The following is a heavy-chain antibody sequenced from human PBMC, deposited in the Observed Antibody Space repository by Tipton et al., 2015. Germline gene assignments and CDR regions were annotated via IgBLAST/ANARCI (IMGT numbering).Heavy chain of an antibody. Sequence: TLSLTCDVSGYSISSGYYWSWIRQPPGKGLEWIGSFFHSGNTFHNPSLRSRVIISVDTSKNQFSLTVTSVTAADTAVYYCARSRYTVTPDSWGQGTQVTVSS. CDR2: FFHSGNT. V-gene: IGHV4-38-2*01. CDR3: ARSRYTVTPDS. J-gene: IGHJ4*02. D-gene: IGHD4-17*01. CDR1: GYSISSGYY.